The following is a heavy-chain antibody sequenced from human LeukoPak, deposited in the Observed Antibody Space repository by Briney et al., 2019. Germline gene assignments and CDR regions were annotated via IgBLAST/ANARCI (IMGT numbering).Heavy chain of an antibody. D-gene: IGHD3-10*01. CDR2: INPSGGST. CDR3: ARDSRYGSGSYRGAYYYYYMDV. Sequence: ASVKVSCKASGYTFTSYYMHWVRQAPGQGLEWMGIINPSGGSTSYAQKFQGRVTMTRDTSTSTVYMELSSLRSEDTAVYYCARDSRYGSGSYRGAYYYYYMDVWGKGTTVTVSS. V-gene: IGHV1-46*01. J-gene: IGHJ6*03. CDR1: GYTFTSYY.